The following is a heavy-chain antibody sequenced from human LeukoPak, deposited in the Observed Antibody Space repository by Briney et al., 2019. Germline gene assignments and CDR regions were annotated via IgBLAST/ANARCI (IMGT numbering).Heavy chain of an antibody. Sequence: GGSLRLSCAASGFTFSNYAMHWVRQAPGKGLEWVAFIRYDGSNKYYADSVKGRFTISRDNSKNTLYLQMNSLRAEDTAVYYCAKDGVEMATAIRVYYYYMDVWGKGTTVTISS. V-gene: IGHV3-30*02. J-gene: IGHJ6*03. CDR3: AKDGVEMATAIRVYYYYMDV. CDR1: GFTFSNYA. D-gene: IGHD5-24*01. CDR2: IRYDGSNK.